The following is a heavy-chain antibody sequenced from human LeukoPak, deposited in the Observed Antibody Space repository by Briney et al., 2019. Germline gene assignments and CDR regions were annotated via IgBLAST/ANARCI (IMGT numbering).Heavy chain of an antibody. D-gene: IGHD7-27*01. Sequence: GGSLRLSCAASGFTFSSYAMSWVHQAPGKGLEWVSGIGNTETYYADSVKGRFAISRDDSKNTIYLHMNNLRAEDTALYYCAKDGQAFNSNWDYFDSWGQGTLVTVSS. J-gene: IGHJ4*02. V-gene: IGHV3-23*01. CDR3: AKDGQAFNSNWDYFDS. CDR2: IGNTET. CDR1: GFTFSSYA.